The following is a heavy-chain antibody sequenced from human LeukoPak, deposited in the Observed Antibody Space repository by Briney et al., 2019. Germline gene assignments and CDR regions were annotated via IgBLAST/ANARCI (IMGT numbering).Heavy chain of an antibody. CDR1: GFTFSSYG. CDR3: AKEAGSGWSYFDS. D-gene: IGHD6-19*01. V-gene: IGHV3-23*01. CDR2: ISASGGYT. J-gene: IGHJ4*02. Sequence: KPGGSLRLSCAASGFTFSSYGMSWVRQAPGKGLEWVSGISASGGYTYYADSVRGRFTVSRDSSKNTLYLQLNSLRAEDTAVYSCAKEAGSGWSYFDSWGQGTLVTVSS.